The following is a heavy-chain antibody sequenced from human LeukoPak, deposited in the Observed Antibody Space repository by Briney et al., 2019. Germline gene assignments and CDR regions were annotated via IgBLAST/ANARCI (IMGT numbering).Heavy chain of an antibody. J-gene: IGHJ3*02. D-gene: IGHD3-3*01. CDR3: ARVPFTIFGVVIREYAFDI. CDR1: GFTFSSYW. CDR2: IKQDGSEK. V-gene: IGHV3-7*01. Sequence: GGSLRLSCAASGFTFSSYWMSWVRQAPGKGLEWVANIKQDGSEKYYVDTVKGRFTISRDNAENSLYLQMNSLRAEDTAVYYCARVPFTIFGVVIREYAFDIWGQGTMVTVSS.